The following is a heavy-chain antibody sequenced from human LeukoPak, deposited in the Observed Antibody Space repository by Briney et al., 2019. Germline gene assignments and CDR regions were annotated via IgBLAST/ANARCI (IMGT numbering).Heavy chain of an antibody. CDR2: IYYSGST. J-gene: IGHJ6*03. V-gene: IGHV4-59*11. CDR3: ARGHIVATIGGPDPNYYYMDV. CDR1: GGSISSHY. D-gene: IGHD5-12*01. Sequence: PSETLSLTCTVSGGSISSHYWSWIRQPPGKGLEWIGYIYYSGSTNYNPSLKSRVTISVDTSKNQFSLKLSSVTAADTAVYYCARGHIVATIGGPDPNYYYMDVWGKGTTVTVSS.